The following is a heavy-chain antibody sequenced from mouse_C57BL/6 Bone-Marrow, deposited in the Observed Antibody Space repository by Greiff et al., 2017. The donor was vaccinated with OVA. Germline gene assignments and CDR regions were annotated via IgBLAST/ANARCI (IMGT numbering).Heavy chain of an antibody. J-gene: IGHJ3*01. Sequence: EVKVVESGAELVRPGASVKLSCTASGFNIKDDYMHWVKQRPEQGLEWIGWIDPENGDTEYASKFQGKATITADTSSNTAYLQLSSLTSEDTAVYYCTFDGYYEDWFAYWGQGTLVTVSA. CDR3: TFDGYYEDWFAY. V-gene: IGHV14-4*01. D-gene: IGHD2-3*01. CDR1: GFNIKDDY. CDR2: IDPENGDT.